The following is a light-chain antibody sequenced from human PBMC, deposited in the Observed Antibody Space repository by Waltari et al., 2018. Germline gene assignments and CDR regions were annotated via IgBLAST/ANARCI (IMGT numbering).Light chain of an antibody. Sequence: EIVLTQSPGTLSLSPGERATLSCRASQSVSSSYLAWDQQKPGQAPRLLIYGASSRATGIPDWFSGSGSGTDFTLTISRLEPEDFAVYYCQQYGSSPYTFGQGTKLEIK. V-gene: IGKV3-20*01. CDR2: GAS. CDR1: QSVSSSY. CDR3: QQYGSSPYT. J-gene: IGKJ2*01.